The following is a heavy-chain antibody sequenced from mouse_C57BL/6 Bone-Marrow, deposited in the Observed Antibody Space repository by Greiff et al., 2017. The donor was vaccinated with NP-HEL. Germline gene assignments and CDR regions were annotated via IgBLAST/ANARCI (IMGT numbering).Heavy chain of an antibody. D-gene: IGHD1-1*01. CDR2: IYPSDSET. Sequence: QVHVKQPGAELVRPGSSVKLSCKASGYTFTSYWMDWVKQRPGQGLEWIGNIYPSDSETHYNQKFKDKATLTVDKSSSTAYMQLSSLTSEDSAVYYCARRDGHWYFDVWGTGTTVTVSS. CDR1: GYTFTSYW. CDR3: ARRDGHWYFDV. V-gene: IGHV1-61*01. J-gene: IGHJ1*03.